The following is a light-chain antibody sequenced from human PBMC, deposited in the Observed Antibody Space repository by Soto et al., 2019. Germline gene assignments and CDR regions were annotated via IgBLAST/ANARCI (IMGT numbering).Light chain of an antibody. CDR1: SSDVGGYNY. CDR3: CLYIGATTYV. V-gene: IGLV2-14*01. CDR2: EVS. Sequence: QSALTQPASVSGSPGQSITISCTGTSSDVGGYNYVSWYQQHPGKAPKLMIYEVSNRPSGVSNRFSGSKSGNTASLTISGLQAEDEADYYCCLYIGATTYVFGTGTQLTVL. J-gene: IGLJ1*01.